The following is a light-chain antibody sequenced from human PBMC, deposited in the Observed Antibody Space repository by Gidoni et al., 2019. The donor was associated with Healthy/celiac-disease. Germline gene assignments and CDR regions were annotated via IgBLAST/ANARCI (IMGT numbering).Light chain of an antibody. V-gene: IGKV3-11*01. CDR1: QSVSSY. CDR2: DAS. Sequence: PATLSLSPGESATRSCRASQSVSSYLAWYQQKPGQAPRLLIYDASNRATGIPARFSGSGSGTDFTLTISSLEPEDFAVYYCQQRSNWPLTFGPGTKVDIK. CDR3: QQRSNWPLT. J-gene: IGKJ3*01.